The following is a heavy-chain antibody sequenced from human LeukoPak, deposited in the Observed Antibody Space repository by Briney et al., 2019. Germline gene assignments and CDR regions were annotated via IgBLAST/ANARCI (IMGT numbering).Heavy chain of an antibody. D-gene: IGHD5-18*01. CDR2: ISWNSGSI. V-gene: IGHV3-9*03. CDR3: TKASGYSSGAVDY. J-gene: IGHJ4*02. CDR1: GFTFDDYG. Sequence: GGSLRLSCAASGFTFDDYGMNWVRQAPGKGLEWVSGISWNSGSIDYADSVKGRFTISRDNAKSTLYLQMNSLRADDMALYYCTKASGYSSGAVDYWGQGTLVTVSS.